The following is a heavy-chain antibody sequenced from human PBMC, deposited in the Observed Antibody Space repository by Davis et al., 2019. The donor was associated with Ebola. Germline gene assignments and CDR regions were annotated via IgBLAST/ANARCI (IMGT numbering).Heavy chain of an antibody. CDR3: ARGELLRAYGMDV. V-gene: IGHV3-74*01. CDR1: GFTFSSYW. D-gene: IGHD1-26*01. J-gene: IGHJ6*04. CDR2: INSDGSST. Sequence: GESLKISCAASGFTFSSYWMHWVRQAPGKGLVWVSRINSDGSSTSYADSVKGRFTISRDNAKNTLYLQMNSLRAEDTAVYYCARGELLRAYGMDVWGKGTTVTVSS.